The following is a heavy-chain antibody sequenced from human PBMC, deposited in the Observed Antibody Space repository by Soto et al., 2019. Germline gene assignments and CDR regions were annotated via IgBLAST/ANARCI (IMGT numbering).Heavy chain of an antibody. CDR2: INPSGGST. D-gene: IGHD6-13*01. CDR3: ARDPGYSSSWETYYYYYYGMDV. Sequence: QVQLVQSGAEVKKPGASGKVSCKASGYTFTSYYMHWVRQAPGQGLAWLGIINPSGGSTSYAQKFPGRVTMTRDTSTSTVYMERSSLRSEDTAVYYCARDPGYSSSWETYYYYYYGMDVWGQGTTVTVSS. CDR1: GYTFTSYY. J-gene: IGHJ6*02. V-gene: IGHV1-46*01.